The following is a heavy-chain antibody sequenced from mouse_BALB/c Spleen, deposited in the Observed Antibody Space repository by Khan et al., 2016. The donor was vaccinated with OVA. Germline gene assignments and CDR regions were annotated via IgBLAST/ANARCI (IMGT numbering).Heavy chain of an antibody. D-gene: IGHD2-4*01. V-gene: IGHV3-1*02. CDR1: GYSITSGYS. CDR2: IHYSGST. J-gene: IGHJ1*01. Sequence: EVQLQESGPDLVKPSQSLSLTCTVTGYSITSGYSWNWIRQFPGNKLEWMGYIHYSGSTNHNPSLKSRISITRDTSKNQFFLQLNSVTTEDTATYYCARNWMITHWYFDVWGAGTTVTVSS. CDR3: ARNWMITHWYFDV.